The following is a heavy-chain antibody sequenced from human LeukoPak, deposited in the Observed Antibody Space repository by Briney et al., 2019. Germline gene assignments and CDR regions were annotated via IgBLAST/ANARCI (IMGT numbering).Heavy chain of an antibody. CDR3: ARDSFLKGSFGWFDP. J-gene: IGHJ5*02. CDR1: GGTFSSYA. Sequence: SVSVSCKASGGTFSSYAISWVRQAPGQGLEWMGGIIPIFGTANYAQKFQGRVTITTDESTSTAYMELSSLRSEDTAVYYCARDSFLKGSFGWFDPWGQGTLVTVSS. CDR2: IIPIFGTA. D-gene: IGHD3-10*01. V-gene: IGHV1-69*05.